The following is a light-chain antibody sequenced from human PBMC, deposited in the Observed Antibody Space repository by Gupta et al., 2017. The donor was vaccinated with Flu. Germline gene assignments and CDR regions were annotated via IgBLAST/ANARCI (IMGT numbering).Light chain of an antibody. CDR2: EVS. CDR3: SSYTSTSTSLYV. V-gene: IGLV2-14*01. Sequence: QSALTQPASVSGSPGQSITVSCTGTNSDVGGYHYVSWYQQHPGKAPKLMIYEVSNRPSGVSNRFSGSKSGNTASLTISGLQAEDEADYYCSSYTSTSTSLYVFGTGTKVTVL. CDR1: NSDVGGYHY. J-gene: IGLJ1*01.